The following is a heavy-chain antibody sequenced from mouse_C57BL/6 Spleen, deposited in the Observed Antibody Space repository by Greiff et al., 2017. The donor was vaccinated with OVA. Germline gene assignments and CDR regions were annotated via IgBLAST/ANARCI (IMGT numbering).Heavy chain of an antibody. D-gene: IGHD3-2*02. J-gene: IGHJ2*01. CDR2: IDPENGDT. CDR3: TTRDSSGYRFDY. CDR1: GFNIKDDY. V-gene: IGHV14-4*01. Sequence: EVKLQESGAELVRPGASVKLSCTASGFNIKDDYMHWVKQRPEQGLEWIGWIDPENGDTEYASKFQGKATITADTSSNTAYLQLSSLTSEDTAVYYCTTRDSSGYRFDYWGQGTTLTVSS.